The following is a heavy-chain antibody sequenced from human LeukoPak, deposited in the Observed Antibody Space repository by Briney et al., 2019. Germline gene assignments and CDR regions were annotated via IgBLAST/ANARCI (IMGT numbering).Heavy chain of an antibody. CDR3: ARYSSTFVYFEY. J-gene: IGHJ4*02. Sequence: PSETLSLTCTVSGDSISNYYWSWIRQSPGEGLEWIGYIYHSGSINYKSSLKSRVTMSRDTSKNQLSLRLSSVTAADTAVYYCARYSSTFVYFEYWGQGALVTVSS. CDR2: IYHSGSI. CDR1: GDSISNYY. V-gene: IGHV4-59*12. D-gene: IGHD6-13*01.